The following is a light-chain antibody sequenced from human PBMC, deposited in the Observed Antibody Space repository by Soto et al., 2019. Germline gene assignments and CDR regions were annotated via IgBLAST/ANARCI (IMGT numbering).Light chain of an antibody. CDR2: GNR. V-gene: IGLV1-40*01. CDR3: QSYDTRLYYV. CDR1: SSNIGSGYD. J-gene: IGLJ1*01. Sequence: QPVLTQPPSVSGTPGQSVTISCTGSSSNIGSGYDVQWYQQLPGTAPKLLIFGNRNRTSGVPDRFSGSRSGASASLAITGLQADDEADYYCQSYDTRLYYVFESGTKLTVL.